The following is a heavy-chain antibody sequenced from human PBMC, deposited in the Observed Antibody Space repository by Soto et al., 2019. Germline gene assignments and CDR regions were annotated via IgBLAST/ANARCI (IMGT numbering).Heavy chain of an antibody. J-gene: IGHJ4*02. CDR1: GFTFSTYT. V-gene: IGHV3-48*02. CDR3: ATPPRDYYDGSGHHGDTN. CDR2: ISSSGSPI. D-gene: IGHD3-22*01. Sequence: EVQLVESGGGLVQPGGSLRLSCAASGFTFSTYTMNWVRQAPGKGLEWISYISSSGSPIYYADSVKGRFTISRDNAKNSLYLQMNSLRDEDTAVYYCATPPRDYYDGSGHHGDTNWGQGTLVTVSS.